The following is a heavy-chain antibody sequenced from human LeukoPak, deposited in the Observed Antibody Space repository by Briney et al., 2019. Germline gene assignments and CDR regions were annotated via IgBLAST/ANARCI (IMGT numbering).Heavy chain of an antibody. J-gene: IGHJ4*02. D-gene: IGHD1-26*01. CDR3: ARDRGGSYYFSFDY. V-gene: IGHV1-2*02. CDR1: GYTFTGYY. CDR2: INPNSGGT. Sequence: ASVKVSCKASGYTFTGYYMHWVQQAPGQGLEWMGWINPNSGGTNYAQKFQGRVTMTRDTSISTAYMELSRLRSDDTAVYFCARDRGGSYYFSFDYWGQGTLVTVSS.